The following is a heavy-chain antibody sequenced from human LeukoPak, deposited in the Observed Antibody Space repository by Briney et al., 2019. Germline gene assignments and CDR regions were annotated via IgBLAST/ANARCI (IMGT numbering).Heavy chain of an antibody. V-gene: IGHV1-2*02. CDR1: GYTFTGYY. CDR2: INSNSGGI. CDR3: AREGLRGGYCSSTSCPLHDAFDI. J-gene: IGHJ3*02. D-gene: IGHD2-2*01. Sequence: ASVKVSCKASGYTFTGYYMHWVRQAPGQGLEWMGWINSNSGGINYAQKFQGRVTMTRDTSISTAYMELSRLSYDDTAVHYCAREGLRGGYCSSTSCPLHDAFDIWGQGTMVTVSS.